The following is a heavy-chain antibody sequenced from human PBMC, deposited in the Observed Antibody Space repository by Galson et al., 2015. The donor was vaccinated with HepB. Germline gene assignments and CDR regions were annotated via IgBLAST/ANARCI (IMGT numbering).Heavy chain of an antibody. J-gene: IGHJ5*02. Sequence: SVKVSCKASGYTFTSYGISWVRQAPGQGLEWMGWISAYNGNTNYAQKLQGRVTMTTDTSTSTAYMELRSLRSDDTAVYYCARSHPTYCSGGSCYLPYNWFDPWGQGTLVTVSS. V-gene: IGHV1-18*01. CDR3: ARSHPTYCSGGSCYLPYNWFDP. CDR2: ISAYNGNT. D-gene: IGHD2-15*01. CDR1: GYTFTSYG.